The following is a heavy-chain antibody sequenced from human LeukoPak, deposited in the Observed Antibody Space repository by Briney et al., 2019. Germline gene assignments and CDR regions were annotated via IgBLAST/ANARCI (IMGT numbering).Heavy chain of an antibody. J-gene: IGHJ4*02. D-gene: IGHD6-13*01. CDR3: AKYSSSWYLGGVY. Sequence: RASVKVSCKASGGTFSSYAISWVRQAPGQGLEWMGRIIPILGIANYAQKFQGRVTITADKSTSTAYMELSSLRSEDTAVYYCAKYSSSWYLGGVYWGQGTLVTVSS. V-gene: IGHV1-69*04. CDR2: IIPILGIA. CDR1: GGTFSSYA.